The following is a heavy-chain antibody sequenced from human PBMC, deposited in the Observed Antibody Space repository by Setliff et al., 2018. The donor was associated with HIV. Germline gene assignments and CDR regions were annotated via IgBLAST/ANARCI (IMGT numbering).Heavy chain of an antibody. V-gene: IGHV4-39*01. CDR3: ARLSGGMVPNY. D-gene: IGHD3-10*01. CDR2: IYHTGIT. J-gene: IGHJ4*02. Sequence: SETLSLTCTVSGYSITRTPYYWGWIRQPPGKELEWIGSIYHTGITYDNPSLKSRVTISVDTSKNQISLRLSSVTAADTAVYYCARLSGGMVPNYWGQGTLVTVSS. CDR1: GYSITRTPYY.